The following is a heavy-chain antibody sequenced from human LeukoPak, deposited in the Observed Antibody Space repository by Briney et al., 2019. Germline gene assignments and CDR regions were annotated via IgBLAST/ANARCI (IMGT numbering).Heavy chain of an antibody. CDR3: ARAPPGGWDFDY. D-gene: IGHD1-26*01. J-gene: IGHJ4*02. CDR1: GYTFTDYG. CDR2: ISADNGNT. Sequence: ASVKVSCKTSGYTFTDYGISWVRQAPGQGLEWMGWISADNGNTNYPQKLQGRVTMTTDTSTSTAYMELRSLRSDDTAVYFCARAPPGGWDFDYWGQGTLVTVSS. V-gene: IGHV1-18*01.